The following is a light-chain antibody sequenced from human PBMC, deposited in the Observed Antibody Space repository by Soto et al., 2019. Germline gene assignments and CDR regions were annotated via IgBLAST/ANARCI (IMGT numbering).Light chain of an antibody. J-gene: IGKJ1*01. CDR1: ESFTSNY. V-gene: IGKV3-20*01. CDR3: QQYGSSPPRT. CDR2: GAS. Sequence: EIVLTQSPGTLSLSPGQRAPLSCRASESFTSNYLAWYQQKPGQAPRLLIYGASSRATGVPDRFSGSGSGTDFTLTISRLEPEDFAVYYCQQYGSSPPRTFGQGTIVEVK.